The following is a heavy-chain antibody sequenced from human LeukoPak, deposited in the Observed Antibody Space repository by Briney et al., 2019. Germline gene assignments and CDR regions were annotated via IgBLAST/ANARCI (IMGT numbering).Heavy chain of an antibody. CDR2: ISGSGGST. CDR3: ARGWIAVAGIDY. J-gene: IGHJ4*02. D-gene: IGHD6-19*01. V-gene: IGHV3-23*01. CDR1: GFTVSNNY. Sequence: GGSLRLSCAASGFTVSNNYMSWVRQAPGKGLEWVSAISGSGGSTYYADSVKGRFTISRDNSKNTLYLQMNSLRAEDTAVYYCARGWIAVAGIDYWGQGTLVTVSS.